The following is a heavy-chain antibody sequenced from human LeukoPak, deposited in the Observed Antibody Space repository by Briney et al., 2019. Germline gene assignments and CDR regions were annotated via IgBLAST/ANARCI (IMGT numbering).Heavy chain of an antibody. Sequence: SVKVSCKASGGTFSSHAISWVRQAPGQGLEWMGGIIPIFGTANYAQKFQGRVTITADESTSTAYMELSSLRSEDTAVYYCARSVSGSYSDYYYYMDVWGEGTTVTVSS. J-gene: IGHJ6*03. D-gene: IGHD1-26*01. CDR3: ARSVSGSYSDYYYYMDV. V-gene: IGHV1-69*01. CDR2: IIPIFGTA. CDR1: GGTFSSHA.